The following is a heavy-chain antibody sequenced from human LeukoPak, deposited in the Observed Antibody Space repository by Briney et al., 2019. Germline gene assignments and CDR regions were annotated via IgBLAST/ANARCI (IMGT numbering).Heavy chain of an antibody. J-gene: IGHJ4*02. CDR1: GFTFDNYA. CDR3: AVDPLGYYGSGSYYNVGY. Sequence: TGGSLRLSCAAAGFTFDNYAMHWVRQAPGKGLEWVSRISWNTGNIDYADSVKGRFTISRDNAKNSLYLQMNSLRAEDTAVYYCAVDPLGYYGSGSYYNVGYWGQGTLVTVSS. D-gene: IGHD3-10*01. CDR2: ISWNTGNI. V-gene: IGHV3-9*01.